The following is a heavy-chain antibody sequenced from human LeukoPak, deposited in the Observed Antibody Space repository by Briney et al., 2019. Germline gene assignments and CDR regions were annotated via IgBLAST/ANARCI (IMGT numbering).Heavy chain of an antibody. CDR1: GYTFTGYY. CDR2: INPNSGGT. V-gene: IGHV1-2*02. J-gene: IGHJ6*03. CDR3: ARDERYSSTHYYYYYMDV. D-gene: IGHD6-13*01. Sequence: GASVKVSCKASGYTFTGYYMHWVRQAPGQGLEWMGWINPNSGGTNYAQKFQGRVTMTRDTSISTAYMELSRLRSDDTAVYYCARDERYSSTHYYYYYMDVWGKGTTVTVSS.